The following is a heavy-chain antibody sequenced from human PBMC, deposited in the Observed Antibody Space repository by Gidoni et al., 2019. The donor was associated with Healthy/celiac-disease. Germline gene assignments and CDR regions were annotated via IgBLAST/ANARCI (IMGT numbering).Heavy chain of an antibody. J-gene: IGHJ6*02. V-gene: IGHV3-9*01. Sequence: EVQLVESCGGLLQPGRSLRLSCAPSGFTFDVYAIHWVLQAPGKGLEWVSCISGNSGSICYADYVKGRFTISRDNAKNSLYLQMNSRRAEDTALYYCAKDAGYYGSGRRSFYYYGMDVWGQRNTVTVSS. CDR1: GFTFDVYA. CDR2: ISGNSGSI. D-gene: IGHD3-10*01. CDR3: AKDAGYYGSGRRSFYYYGMDV.